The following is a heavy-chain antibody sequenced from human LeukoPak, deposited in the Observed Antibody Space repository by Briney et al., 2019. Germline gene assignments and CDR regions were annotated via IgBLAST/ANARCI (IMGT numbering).Heavy chain of an antibody. D-gene: IGHD3-3*01. CDR1: GGSISSSSYY. V-gene: IGHV4-39*07. CDR2: IYYSGST. Sequence: SETLSLTCTVSGGSISSSSYYWGWIRQPPGKGLEWIGSIYYSGSTYYNPSLKSRVTISVDTSKNQFSLKLSSVTAADTAVYYCARLGRKIFGVVKAASGPYYYYYMDVWGKGTTVTVSS. J-gene: IGHJ6*03. CDR3: ARLGRKIFGVVKAASGPYYYYYMDV.